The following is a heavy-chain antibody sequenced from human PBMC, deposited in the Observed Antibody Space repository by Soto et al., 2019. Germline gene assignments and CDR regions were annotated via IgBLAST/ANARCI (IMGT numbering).Heavy chain of an antibody. Sequence: GGSLRLSCAASGFTFSSYAMHWVRQAPGKGLEWVAVISYDGSNKYYADSVKGRFTISRDNSKNTLYLQMNSLRAEDTAVYYCARDPLYYYDSPGYWGQGALVTV. V-gene: IGHV3-30-3*01. CDR2: ISYDGSNK. CDR3: ARDPLYYYDSPGY. J-gene: IGHJ4*02. CDR1: GFTFSSYA. D-gene: IGHD3-22*01.